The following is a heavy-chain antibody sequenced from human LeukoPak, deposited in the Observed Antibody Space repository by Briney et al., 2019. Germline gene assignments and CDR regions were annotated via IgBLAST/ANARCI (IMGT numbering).Heavy chain of an antibody. J-gene: IGHJ4*02. V-gene: IGHV3-15*01. Sequence: GGSLRLSCAASGFTFSNAWMSWVRQAPGKGLEWVGRIKSKTDGGTTDYAAPVEGRFTISRDDSKNTLYLQMNSLKTEDTAAYYCTTCSGGSCYYFDYWGQGTLVTVSS. CDR2: IKSKTDGGTT. CDR3: TTCSGGSCYYFDY. CDR1: GFTFSNAW. D-gene: IGHD2-15*01.